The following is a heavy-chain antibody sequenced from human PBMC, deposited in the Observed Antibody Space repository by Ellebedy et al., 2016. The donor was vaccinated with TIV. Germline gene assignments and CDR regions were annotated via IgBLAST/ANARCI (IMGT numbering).Heavy chain of an antibody. V-gene: IGHV1-46*01. D-gene: IGHD6-6*01. CDR2: INPSGAYT. Sequence: AASVKVSCKASGYTFSSYYIHWVRQAPGQGLEWMGIINPSGAYTTYAQQFQGRVTMTSDTSTSTVYMRLSSLRSDDTAVYYCAREDLLSSSSSDHYGVDVWGQGTTVTVSS. CDR3: AREDLLSSSSSDHYGVDV. CDR1: GYTFSSYY. J-gene: IGHJ6*02.